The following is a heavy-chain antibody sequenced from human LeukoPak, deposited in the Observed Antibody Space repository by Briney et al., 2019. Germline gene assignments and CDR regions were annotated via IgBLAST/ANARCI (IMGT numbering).Heavy chain of an antibody. J-gene: IGHJ4*02. Sequence: PGGSLRLSCVASGFTFSNYYMHWVRQAPGKGLEWVAIMSDDGERKFYADSVRGRITISRDKSKNTLFLQMNSLRADDTAVYFCAKDLSGHWCIDYWGQGTLVTVSS. CDR1: GFTFSNYY. V-gene: IGHV3-30*18. CDR3: AKDLSGHWCIDY. CDR2: MSDDGERK. D-gene: IGHD4/OR15-4a*01.